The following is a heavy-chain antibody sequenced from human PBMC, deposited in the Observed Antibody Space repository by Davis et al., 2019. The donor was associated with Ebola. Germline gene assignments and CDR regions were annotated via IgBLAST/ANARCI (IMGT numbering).Heavy chain of an antibody. V-gene: IGHV3-7*01. CDR2: IKQDGSEK. D-gene: IGHD4-17*01. J-gene: IGHJ4*02. Sequence: GGSLRLSCAASGFTFSSYWMSWVRQAPGKGLEWVANIKQDGSEKYYADSVKGRFTISRDNSINTLYLQMNSLRAEDTAVYYCARVYGDYGSDYFDYWGQGTLVTVSS. CDR1: GFTFSSYW. CDR3: ARVYGDYGSDYFDY.